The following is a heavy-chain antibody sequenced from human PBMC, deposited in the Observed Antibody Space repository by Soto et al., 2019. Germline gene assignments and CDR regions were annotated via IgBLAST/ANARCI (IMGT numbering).Heavy chain of an antibody. V-gene: IGHV3-30*18. J-gene: IGHJ4*02. CDR3: ANAGYCSGGSCY. CDR1: GFTFSSYG. Sequence: GGSLRLSCAASGFTFSSYGMHWVRQAPGKGLEWVAVISYDGSNKYYADSVKGRFTISRDNSKNTLYLQMNSLRAEDTAVYYCANAGYCSGGSCYWGQGTLVTVSS. CDR2: ISYDGSNK. D-gene: IGHD2-15*01.